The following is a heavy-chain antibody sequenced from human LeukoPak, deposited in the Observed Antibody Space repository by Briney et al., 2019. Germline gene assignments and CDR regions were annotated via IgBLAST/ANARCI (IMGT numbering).Heavy chain of an antibody. Sequence: GSLRLSCAASRFTFNSYAMSWVRQAPGKGLEWVSAISGSGGTTYYADSVKGRFTISRDNSKNTMYLQMNSLRAEDTAVYYCAKGRSYSSSWPYYFDYWGQGTLVTVSS. CDR3: AKGRSYSSSWPYYFDY. V-gene: IGHV3-23*01. CDR1: RFTFNSYA. J-gene: IGHJ4*02. CDR2: ISGSGGTT. D-gene: IGHD6-13*01.